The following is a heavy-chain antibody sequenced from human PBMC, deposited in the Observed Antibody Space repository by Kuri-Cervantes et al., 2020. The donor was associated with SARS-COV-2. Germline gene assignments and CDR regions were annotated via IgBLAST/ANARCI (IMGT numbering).Heavy chain of an antibody. D-gene: IGHD2-21*01. CDR3: ARVAGEGPIYYYYMDV. Sequence: GESLKISCDTSGFAFQSFGMHWVRQAPGKGLEWVSSISGSGSYIYYADSVKGRFTISKESGENSQYLHMNSLRGDDTAVYYCARVAGEGPIYYYYMDVWGKGTTVTVSS. CDR2: ISGSGSYI. V-gene: IGHV3-21*01. J-gene: IGHJ6*03. CDR1: GFAFQSFG.